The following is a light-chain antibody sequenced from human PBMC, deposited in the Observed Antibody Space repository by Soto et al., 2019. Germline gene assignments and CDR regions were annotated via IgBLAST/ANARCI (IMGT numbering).Light chain of an antibody. CDR1: QSVSNNY. CDR3: QQYHSYPIT. CDR2: GVS. V-gene: IGKV3-20*01. Sequence: EIVLTQSPGTLSLSPGERATLSCRASQSVSNNYLAWYQQKPGQAPRLVIYGVSSRATGIPDRFSGSGSGTDFTLTISSLQPDDFATYYCQQYHSYPITFGQGTRLEIK. J-gene: IGKJ5*01.